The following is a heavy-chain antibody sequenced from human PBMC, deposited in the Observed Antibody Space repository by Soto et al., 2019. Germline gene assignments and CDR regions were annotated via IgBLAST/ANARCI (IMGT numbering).Heavy chain of an antibody. V-gene: IGHV3-15*01. D-gene: IGHD3-10*02. J-gene: IGHJ4*02. Sequence: PGGSRRLSWAASAFTFRNALVNWFPQAPGEGLEWGGRMKSKTDGGTTDYDAPVKGRFTISRDDSKNTLYLQMNSLKTEDTAVYYCTTALFGELYLDVPYWGQGTLVTVSS. CDR3: TTALFGELYLDVPY. CDR1: AFTFRNAL. CDR2: MKSKTDGGTT.